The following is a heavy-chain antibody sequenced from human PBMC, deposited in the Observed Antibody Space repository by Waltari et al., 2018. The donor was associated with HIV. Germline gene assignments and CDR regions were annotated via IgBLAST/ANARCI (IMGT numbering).Heavy chain of an antibody. CDR1: GSTLTGYY. Sequence: QVQLVQSGAEVKKPGASVKVSSTASGSTLTGYYMPWVRQAPGQGLEWMGRINPNSGGTNYAQKFQGRVTMTRDTSISTAYMELSRLRSDDTAVYYCAGGDYSSAWYSHWGQGTLVTVSS. D-gene: IGHD6-19*01. CDR2: INPNSGGT. J-gene: IGHJ4*02. CDR3: AGGDYSSAWYSH. V-gene: IGHV1-2*06.